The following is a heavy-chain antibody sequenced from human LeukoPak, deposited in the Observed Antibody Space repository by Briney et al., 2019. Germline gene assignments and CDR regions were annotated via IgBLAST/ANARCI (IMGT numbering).Heavy chain of an antibody. CDR3: ARDCGGDCYSPFPYYYYYYMDV. D-gene: IGHD2-21*02. Sequence: ASVKVSCKASGYTFTSYGISWVRQAPGQGLEWMGWISAYNGSTNYAQKLQGRVTMTTDTSTSTAYMELRSLRSDDTAVYYCARDCGGDCYSPFPYYYYYYMDVWGKGTTVTVSS. J-gene: IGHJ6*03. V-gene: IGHV1-18*01. CDR2: ISAYNGST. CDR1: GYTFTSYG.